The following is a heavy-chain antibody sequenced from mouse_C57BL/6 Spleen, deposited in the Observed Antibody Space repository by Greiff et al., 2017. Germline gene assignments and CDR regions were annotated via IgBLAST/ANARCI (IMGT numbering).Heavy chain of an antibody. CDR3: DRDYYGSSHYFDY. J-gene: IGHJ2*01. CDR2: IDPANGNT. CDR1: GFNIKNTY. V-gene: IGHV14-3*01. D-gene: IGHD1-1*01. Sequence: VQLKQSVAELVRPGASVKLSCTASGFNIKNTYMHWVKQRPEQGLEWIGRIDPANGNTKYAPKFQGKATITADTSSNTAYLQLSSLTSEDTAIYYCDRDYYGSSHYFDYWGQGTTLTVSS.